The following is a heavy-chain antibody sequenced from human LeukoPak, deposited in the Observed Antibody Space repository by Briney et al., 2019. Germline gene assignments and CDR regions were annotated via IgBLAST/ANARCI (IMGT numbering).Heavy chain of an antibody. CDR2: INPDNGGT. CDR1: GYTFTDYF. CDR3: ARDSGGTNDAFDM. Sequence: ASVKVSCKSSGYTFTDYFLHWVRQAPGQGLEWMGWINPDNGGTNYAQILQGRVTMTRDTSITTAYMELTSLTSNDTAMYYCARDSGGTNDAFDMWGQGTMVIVSS. V-gene: IGHV1-2*02. D-gene: IGHD2-15*01. J-gene: IGHJ3*02.